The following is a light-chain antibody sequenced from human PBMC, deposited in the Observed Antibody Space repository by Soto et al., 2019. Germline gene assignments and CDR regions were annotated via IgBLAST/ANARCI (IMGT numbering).Light chain of an antibody. CDR2: WAS. V-gene: IGKV4-1*01. J-gene: IGKJ2*01. CDR1: RSLLYSSSNKNS. Sequence: DIVMTQSPDSLAVSLGERATINCKSSRSLLYSSSNKNSLAWYQQKPGQPPKLLIYWASTRESGVPDRFSGSGYGTDFTLTISTLQAEDVAVYYCQQCYSTPYTFGQGTKLEIK. CDR3: QQCYSTPYT.